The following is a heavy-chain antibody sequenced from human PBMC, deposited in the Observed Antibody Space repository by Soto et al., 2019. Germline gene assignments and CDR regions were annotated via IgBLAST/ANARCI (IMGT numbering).Heavy chain of an antibody. V-gene: IGHV3-48*02. CDR1: GFTFSSYS. CDR3: AREAPMVRALYGMDV. Sequence: LRLSCAASGFTFSSYSMNWVRQAPGKGLEWVSYISSSSSTIYYADSVKGRFTISRDNAKNSLYLQMNSLRDEDTAVYYCAREAPMVRALYGMDVWGQGTTVTVSS. CDR2: ISSSSSTI. D-gene: IGHD3-10*01. J-gene: IGHJ6*02.